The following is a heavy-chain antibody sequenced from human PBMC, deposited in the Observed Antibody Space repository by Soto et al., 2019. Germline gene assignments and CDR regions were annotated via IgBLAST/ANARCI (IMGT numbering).Heavy chain of an antibody. CDR3: ARQRQVPRYYYYGMDV. CDR2: IYPGDSDT. Sequence: EFLKISFKGAGYSFTSYWIGWVRQIPGKGLEWMGIIYPGDSDTRYSPSFQGQVTISADKSISTAYLQWSSLKASDTAMYYCARQRQVPRYYYYGMDVWGQGTTVTVSS. J-gene: IGHJ6*02. V-gene: IGHV5-51*01. CDR1: GYSFTSYW.